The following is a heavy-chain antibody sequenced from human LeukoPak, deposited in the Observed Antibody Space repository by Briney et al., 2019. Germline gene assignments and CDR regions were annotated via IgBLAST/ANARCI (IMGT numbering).Heavy chain of an antibody. Sequence: PSETLSLTCTVSGGSISSYYWNWIRQPPGKGLEWIGYITGSIYFSGSTKYDPSLESRVTMSVDTSKNQFSLTLSSVTAADTAVYYCARDSRDYGSGSYWDVWGQGTTVTVSS. V-gene: IGHV4-59*01. CDR3: ARDSRDYGSGSYWDV. CDR1: GGSISSYY. D-gene: IGHD3-10*01. CDR2: ITGSIYFSGST. J-gene: IGHJ6*02.